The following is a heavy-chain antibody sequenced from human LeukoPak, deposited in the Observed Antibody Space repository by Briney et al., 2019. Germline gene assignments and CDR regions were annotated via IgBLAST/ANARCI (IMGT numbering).Heavy chain of an antibody. CDR2: ISSGGATI. D-gene: IGHD4-23*01. J-gene: IGHJ4*02. CDR3: ARDRGLRWYYYFDY. Sequence: GGSLRLSCAASGFTFSSYEMNWVRQAPGKGLEWVSSISSGGATIYYADSVKGRFTISRDNAKNSLYLQMNSLRAEDTALYYCARDRGLRWYYYFDYWGQGTLVTVSS. V-gene: IGHV3-48*03. CDR1: GFTFSSYE.